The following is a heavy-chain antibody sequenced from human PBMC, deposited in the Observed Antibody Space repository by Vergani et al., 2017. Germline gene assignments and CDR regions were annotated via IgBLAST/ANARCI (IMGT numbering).Heavy chain of an antibody. Sequence: QVQLVQSGAEVKKPGASVKVSCKASGYTFTSYGISWVRQAPGQGLEWMGWISAYNGNTNYAQKFQGRVTITADESTSTAYMELSSLRSEDTAVYYCARDLLLGDYYYYYGMDVWGQGTTVTVSS. CDR2: ISAYNGNT. CDR1: GYTFTSYG. CDR3: ARDLLLGDYYYYYGMDV. V-gene: IGHV1-18*01. J-gene: IGHJ6*02.